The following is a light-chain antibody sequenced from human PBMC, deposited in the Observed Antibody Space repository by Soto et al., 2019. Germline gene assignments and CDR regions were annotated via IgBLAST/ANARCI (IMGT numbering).Light chain of an antibody. CDR1: LSTNNY. J-gene: IGKJ4*01. Sequence: IQMTQSPPSLSASVGDRVIITCRASLSTNNYVNWYQQKPGKAPKLLIYATSILQGGVPPRFSGSGSETDYTLTITSLQPEDFGTYYCQQSFKTPLTFGAGTNVEIK. CDR3: QQSFKTPLT. CDR2: ATS. V-gene: IGKV1-39*01.